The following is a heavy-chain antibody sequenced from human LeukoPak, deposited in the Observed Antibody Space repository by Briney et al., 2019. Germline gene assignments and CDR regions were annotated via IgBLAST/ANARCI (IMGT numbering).Heavy chain of an antibody. CDR1: GFSVSTNY. D-gene: IGHD3-10*01. CDR2: IESGGRT. V-gene: IGHV3-66*01. Sequence: PGGSLRLSCAASGFSVSTNYIHWVRQAPGRGLEWVSLIESGGRTYYADSVKGRFTVSKDNSKNTVFLQMNNLRVGDTAVYYCTREFGAFDLWGQGTLLIVSS. CDR3: TREFGAFDL. J-gene: IGHJ4*02.